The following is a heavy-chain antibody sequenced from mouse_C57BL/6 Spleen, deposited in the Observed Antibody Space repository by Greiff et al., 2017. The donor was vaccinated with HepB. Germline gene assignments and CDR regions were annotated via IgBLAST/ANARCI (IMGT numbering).Heavy chain of an antibody. V-gene: IGHV14-2*01. D-gene: IGHD2-1*01. CDR1: GFNIKDYY. Sequence: EVQLQQSGAELVKPGASVKLSCTASGFNIKDYYMHWVKQRTEQGLEWIGRIDPEDGETKYAPKFQGKATITADTSSNTAYLQVSSLTSEDTAVYYCVYGNYRFAYWGQGTLVTVSA. CDR2: IDPEDGET. CDR3: VYGNYRFAY. J-gene: IGHJ3*01.